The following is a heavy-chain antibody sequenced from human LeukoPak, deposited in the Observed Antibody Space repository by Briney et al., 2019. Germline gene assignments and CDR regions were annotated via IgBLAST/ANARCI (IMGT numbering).Heavy chain of an antibody. J-gene: IGHJ4*02. CDR3: ARETHSERLDY. V-gene: IGHV4-30-4*01. CDR2: IYYSGST. CDR1: GGSISSGDYY. D-gene: IGHD2-21*01. Sequence: PSETLSLTCTVSGGSISSGDYYWSWIRQPPGKGLEWIGYIYYSGSTYYNPSLKSRVTISVDTSKSQFSLKLSSVTAADTAVYYCARETHSERLDYWGQGTLVTVSS.